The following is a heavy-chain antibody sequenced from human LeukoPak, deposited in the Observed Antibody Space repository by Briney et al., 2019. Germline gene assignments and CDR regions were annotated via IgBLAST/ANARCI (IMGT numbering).Heavy chain of an antibody. CDR3: ARDSVRSGWSDLDL. D-gene: IGHD6-19*01. Sequence: HPGGSLRLSCVASGFAFGNYAMHWVRQAPGEGLEYVSSIYSNGGGISYAISVKGRFTISRDNSKNTLYLQMGSLRAEDLAVYYCARDSVRSGWSDLDLWGQGTLVTVSS. V-gene: IGHV3-64*01. J-gene: IGHJ5*02. CDR2: IYSNGGGI. CDR1: GFAFGNYA.